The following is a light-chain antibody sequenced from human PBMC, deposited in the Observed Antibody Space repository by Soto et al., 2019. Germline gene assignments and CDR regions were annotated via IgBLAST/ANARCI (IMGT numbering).Light chain of an antibody. CDR3: SSYAGRNSIYV. Sequence: QSALTQPPSVSGCPGQSITISCTGTSSDVGGYNYVSWYQQHPGKAPKLIINEVTKRPSGVPDRFSGSKSGNTASLTVSGLQAEDEADYFCSSYAGRNSIYVFGTGTKLTVL. J-gene: IGLJ1*01. CDR2: EVT. CDR1: SSDVGGYNY. V-gene: IGLV2-8*01.